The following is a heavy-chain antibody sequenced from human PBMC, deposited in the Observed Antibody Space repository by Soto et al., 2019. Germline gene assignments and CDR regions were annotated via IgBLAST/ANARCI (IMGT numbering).Heavy chain of an antibody. CDR1: GYTFSKLS. D-gene: IGHD5-18*01. V-gene: IGHV3-23*01. CDR3: AKAEYSYGYGFYYGMDV. CDR2: ISGSGGTT. Sequence: SCKVSGYTFSKLSMTWVRQAPGKGLEWVSSISGSGGTTYYAASVKGRFTISRDNSKNTLYLQMNSLRAEDTAVYYCAKAEYSYGYGFYYGMDVWGQGTTVTVSS. J-gene: IGHJ6*02.